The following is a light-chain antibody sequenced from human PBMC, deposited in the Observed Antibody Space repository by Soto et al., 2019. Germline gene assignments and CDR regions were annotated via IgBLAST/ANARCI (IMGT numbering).Light chain of an antibody. V-gene: IGKV1-5*01. J-gene: IGKJ2*01. CDR2: DVS. CDR3: QHTTDFT. Sequence: DIQMTQSPSTLSASVGDRITITCRASQSVSRRLAWYQKKPGKAPKLLIYDVSNLERGVPPRFSGSTSGAESTLTITGLQPDDLGTYYCQHTTDFTFGQGTKVEIK. CDR1: QSVSRR.